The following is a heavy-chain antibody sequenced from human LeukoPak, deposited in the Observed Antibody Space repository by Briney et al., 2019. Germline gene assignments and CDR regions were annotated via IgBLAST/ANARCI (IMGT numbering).Heavy chain of an antibody. J-gene: IGHJ3*02. Sequence: GGSLRLSCAASGFTFSSYEMNWVRQAPGKGLEWVSYISSSGSTIYYADSVEGRFTISRDNAKNSLYLQMNSLRAEDTAVYYCARDGYSSSWYLDDAFDIWGQGTMVTVSS. V-gene: IGHV3-48*03. CDR1: GFTFSSYE. CDR2: ISSSGSTI. D-gene: IGHD6-13*01. CDR3: ARDGYSSSWYLDDAFDI.